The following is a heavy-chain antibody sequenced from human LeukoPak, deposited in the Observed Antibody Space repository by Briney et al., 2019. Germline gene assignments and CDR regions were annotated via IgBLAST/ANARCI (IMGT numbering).Heavy chain of an antibody. CDR2: ISGSSSYI. V-gene: IGHV3-21*01. CDR1: GFTFSIYS. J-gene: IGHJ3*02. Sequence: GGSLRLSCAASGFTFSIYSMNWVRQAPGKGLEWVSSISGSSSYIYYADSVKGRFTISRDNAKNSLYLQMNSLRGEDTAVYYCARDFPRDNDAFDIWGQGTMVTVSS. CDR3: ARDFPRDNDAFDI.